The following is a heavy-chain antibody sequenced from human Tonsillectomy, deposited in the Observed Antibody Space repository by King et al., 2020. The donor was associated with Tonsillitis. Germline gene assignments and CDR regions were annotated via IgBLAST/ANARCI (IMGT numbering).Heavy chain of an antibody. CDR1: GFTFSSYW. J-gene: IGHJ6*02. V-gene: IGHV3-7*01. CDR3: ARVDSSSWYESYHYYYGMDV. CDR2: IKQDGSEK. Sequence: VQLVESGGGLVQPGGSLRLSCAASGFTFSSYWMSWVRQAPGKGLEWVANIKQDGSEKYYVDSVKGRFTISRDNAKNSLYLQMNSLRAEDTAVYYCARVDSSSWYESYHYYYGMDVWGQGTTVTVSS. D-gene: IGHD6-13*01.